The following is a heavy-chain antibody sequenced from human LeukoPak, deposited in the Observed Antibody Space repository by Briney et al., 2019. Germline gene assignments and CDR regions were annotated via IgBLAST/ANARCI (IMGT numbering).Heavy chain of an antibody. D-gene: IGHD2-2*01. V-gene: IGHV4-38-2*01. Sequence: SETLSLTCAVSGYSISSGYYWGWIRQPPGKGLEWIGSIYHSGSTYYNPSLKSRVTISVDTSKNQFSLKLSSVTAADTAVYYCASGARSAYCSSTSCHYYYYMDVWGKGTTVTVSS. CDR3: ASGARSAYCSSTSCHYYYYMDV. CDR2: IYHSGST. J-gene: IGHJ6*03. CDR1: GYSISSGYY.